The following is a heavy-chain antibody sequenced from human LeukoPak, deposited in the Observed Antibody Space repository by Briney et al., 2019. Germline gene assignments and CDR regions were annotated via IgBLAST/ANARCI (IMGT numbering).Heavy chain of an antibody. D-gene: IGHD6-6*01. CDR3: ARWGSYSSSSTFGY. V-gene: IGHV4-61*05. CDR2: IHYSGST. CDR1: GGSISGSSYY. Sequence: SETLSLTCTVSGGSISGSSYYWGWIRQPPGKGLEWIGDIHYSGSTNYNPSLKSRVTISVDTSKNQFSLKLTSVTAADTAVYYCARWGSYSSSSTFGYWGQGTLVTVSS. J-gene: IGHJ4*02.